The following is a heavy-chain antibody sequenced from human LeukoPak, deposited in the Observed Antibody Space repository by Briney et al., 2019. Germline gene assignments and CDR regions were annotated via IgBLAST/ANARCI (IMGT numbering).Heavy chain of an antibody. CDR1: GYSISSSNW. Sequence: SEALSLTCAVSGYSISSSNWWGWIRQPPGKAVEWIGYIYYSGSTYYNPSLKSRVTMSVDTSKNQFSLKLSSVTAVDTAVYYCARHGYSYGMDVWGQGTTVTVSS. CDR2: IYYSGST. V-gene: IGHV4-28*01. CDR3: ARHGYSYGMDV. D-gene: IGHD3-22*01. J-gene: IGHJ6*02.